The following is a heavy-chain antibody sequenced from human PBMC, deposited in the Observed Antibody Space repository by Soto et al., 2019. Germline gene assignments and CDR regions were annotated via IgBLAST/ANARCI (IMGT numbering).Heavy chain of an antibody. CDR3: SSLQITMVRGLINHFES. CDR2: IIPTLGIA. Sequence: QVQLVQSGAEVKKPGSSVKVSCKASGDTFRSYTVSWVRQAPGQGLEWMGRIIPTLGIATYAQKFQDRVTITADKSTSTAYMEVSSLRSEDTAVYYCSSLQITMVRGLINHFESWGQGTLVIVSA. V-gene: IGHV1-69*02. CDR1: GDTFRSYT. J-gene: IGHJ4*02. D-gene: IGHD3-10*01.